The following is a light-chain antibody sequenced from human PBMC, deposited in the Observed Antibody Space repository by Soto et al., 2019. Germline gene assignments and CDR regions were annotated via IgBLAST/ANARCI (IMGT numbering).Light chain of an antibody. CDR3: QQRSEWPLT. V-gene: IGKV3-11*01. CDR2: DAS. J-gene: IGKJ4*01. CDR1: QSISID. Sequence: EIVLTQSPATLSLSPGERATLSCRARQSISIDLAWYQQKPGQAPRLLIFDASNRATGIPARFSGSGSGTDFTLSISSLEPEDFAVYYCQQRSEWPLTFGGGTKVEIK.